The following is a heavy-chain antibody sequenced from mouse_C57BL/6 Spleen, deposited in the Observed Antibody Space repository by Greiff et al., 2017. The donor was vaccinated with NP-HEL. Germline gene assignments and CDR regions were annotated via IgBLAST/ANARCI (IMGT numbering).Heavy chain of an antibody. CDR2: ISSGSSTI. D-gene: IGHD4-1*01. CDR1: GFTFSDYG. Sequence: EVMPVESGGGLVKPGGSLKLSCAASGFTFSDYGMHWVRQAPEKGLEWVAYISSGSSTIYYADTVKGRFTISRDNAKNTLFLQMTSLRSEDTAMYYCARDWDDRGYFDYWGQGTTLTVSS. CDR3: ARDWDDRGYFDY. J-gene: IGHJ2*01. V-gene: IGHV5-17*01.